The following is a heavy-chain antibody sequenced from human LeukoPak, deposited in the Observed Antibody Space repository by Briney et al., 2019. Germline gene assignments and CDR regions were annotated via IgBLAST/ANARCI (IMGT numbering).Heavy chain of an antibody. CDR1: GISISSYY. CDR2: IYDSGRT. CDR3: ASTTSYGSGAMGYFDY. J-gene: IGHJ4*02. Sequence: PSETLSLTCTVSGISISSYYCSWIRQPPGKGLEWIAYIYDSGRTNYNPSLKNRVTISLDTSKKQFSLELTSVTAADTAVYYCASTTSYGSGAMGYFDYWGRGTLVTVSS. D-gene: IGHD3-10*01. V-gene: IGHV4-59*01.